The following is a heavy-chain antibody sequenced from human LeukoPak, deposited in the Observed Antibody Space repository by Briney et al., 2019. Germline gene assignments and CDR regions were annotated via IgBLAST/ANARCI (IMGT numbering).Heavy chain of an antibody. D-gene: IGHD3-10*01. CDR1: GFTLSNYW. J-gene: IGHJ2*01. CDR3: ARDGGRDVLDWYFDL. CDR2: NRDNGRHT. V-gene: IGHV3-74*01. Sequence: WGTLRLSCAASGFTLSNYWMMHWVRQHPGKGLAWVARNRDNGRHTNYADSVKGRIIVSRDSARNTMYLQMKRSRVEDTAVYDCARDGGRDVLDWYFDLWGAGTLVTVSS.